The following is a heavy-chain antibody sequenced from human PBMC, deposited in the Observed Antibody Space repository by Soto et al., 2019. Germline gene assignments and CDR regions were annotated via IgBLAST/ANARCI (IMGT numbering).Heavy chain of an antibody. V-gene: IGHV1-2*04. Sequence: ASVKVSSKASGYTFTGYYMHWVRQAPGQGLEWMGWINPNSGGTNYAQKFQGWVTMTRDTSISTAYMELSRLRSDDTAVYYCARGDEYSSSYNWFDPWGQGTLVTVSS. CDR1: GYTFTGYY. CDR3: ARGDEYSSSYNWFDP. D-gene: IGHD6-6*01. CDR2: INPNSGGT. J-gene: IGHJ5*02.